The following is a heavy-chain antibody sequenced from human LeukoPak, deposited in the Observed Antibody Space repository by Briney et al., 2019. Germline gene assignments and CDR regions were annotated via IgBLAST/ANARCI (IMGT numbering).Heavy chain of an antibody. Sequence: SQTLSLTCAISGDSFSNNSAVWNWIRQSPSRGLEWLVRTYYRSKWYNDYGVSVKSRITVNPDTSKNQFSLQLNSVTPEDTAVYYCARRPPYSSARWGFDPWGQGTLVTVSS. V-gene: IGHV6-1*01. J-gene: IGHJ5*02. CDR1: GDSFSNNSAV. D-gene: IGHD6-25*01. CDR2: TYYRSKWYN. CDR3: ARRPPYSSARWGFDP.